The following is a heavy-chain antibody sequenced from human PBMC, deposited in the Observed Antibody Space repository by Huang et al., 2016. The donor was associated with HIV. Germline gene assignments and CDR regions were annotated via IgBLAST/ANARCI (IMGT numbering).Heavy chain of an antibody. CDR2: IYYRGSS. CDR1: GDSIRSGGYY. J-gene: IGHJ4*02. Sequence: QVQLQESGPGLVKPSQTLSLTCTVSGDSIRSGGYYWTWIRQSPAKGLEGMGYIYYRGSSDYNPSLKSRVSISIDAFKNRVSLKLKSVTVADTAVYYCARAPATHSVFFYWGQGTLVTVSA. V-gene: IGHV4-30-4*08. CDR3: ARAPATHSVFFY. D-gene: IGHD3-3*01.